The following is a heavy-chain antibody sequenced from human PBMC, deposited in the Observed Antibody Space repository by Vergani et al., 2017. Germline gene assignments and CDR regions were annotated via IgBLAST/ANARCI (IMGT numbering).Heavy chain of an antibody. Sequence: EVQLLQSEGAVVQPGGSLRLSCVASGFTFSSHAMSWVRQGHGQGLEWVSSIKNTGDSTHYADSVKGRFTISRDNSKNTLYLQMNSLRAEDTAVYYCARDRAKGSNGWYDGYWGQGTLVTVSS. CDR3: ARDRAKGSNGWYDGY. CDR2: IKNTGDST. D-gene: IGHD6-19*01. J-gene: IGHJ4*02. V-gene: IGHV3-23*01. CDR1: GFTFSSHA.